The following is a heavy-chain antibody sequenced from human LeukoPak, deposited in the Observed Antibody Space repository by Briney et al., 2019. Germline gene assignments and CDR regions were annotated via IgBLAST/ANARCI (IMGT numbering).Heavy chain of an antibody. Sequence: QPGRSLRLSCAASGFTFSSYAMSWVRQAPGKGLEWVSGLSGSGGDTYYADSVKGRFTISRDNSNNTLYLQMNSLRAEDTALYYCAKSRSHSSAWYGSDFDHWGQGTLVTVSS. V-gene: IGHV3-23*01. D-gene: IGHD6-19*01. CDR3: AKSRSHSSAWYGSDFDH. J-gene: IGHJ4*02. CDR1: GFTFSSYA. CDR2: LSGSGGDT.